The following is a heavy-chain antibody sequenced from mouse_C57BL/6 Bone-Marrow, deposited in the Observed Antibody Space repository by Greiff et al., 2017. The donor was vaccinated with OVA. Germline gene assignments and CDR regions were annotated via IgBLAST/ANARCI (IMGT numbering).Heavy chain of an antibody. CDR1: GYAFSSSW. J-gene: IGHJ4*01. V-gene: IGHV1-82*01. CDR3: ARGRRRYAMDY. Sequence: QVQLQQSGPELVKPGASVKISCKASGYAFSSSWMNWVKQRPGKGLEWIGRIYPGDGDTNYNGKFKGKATLTADKSSSTAYMQLSSLTSEDSAIYFYARGRRRYAMDYWGQGTSVTVSS. CDR2: IYPGDGDT.